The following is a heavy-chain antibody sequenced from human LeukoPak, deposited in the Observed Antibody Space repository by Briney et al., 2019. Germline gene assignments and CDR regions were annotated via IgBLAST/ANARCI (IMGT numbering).Heavy chain of an antibody. D-gene: IGHD6-19*01. CDR3: ARVSSKWLVSLGGDI. Sequence: ASVKVSCKASGYTFTGYYMHWVRQAPGQGLEWMGWINPNSGSTNYAQKFQGRVTMTRDTSISTAYMELSRLRSDDTAVYYCARVSSKWLVSLGGDIWGQGTMVTVSS. CDR1: GYTFTGYY. CDR2: INPNSGST. V-gene: IGHV1-2*02. J-gene: IGHJ3*02.